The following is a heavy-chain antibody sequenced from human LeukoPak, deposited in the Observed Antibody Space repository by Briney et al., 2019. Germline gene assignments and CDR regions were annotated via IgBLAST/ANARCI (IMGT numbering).Heavy chain of an antibody. J-gene: IGHJ4*02. V-gene: IGHV3-33*08. CDR3: ARSFGGTYYFDY. Sequence: PGGSLRLSCAASGFTFTNYAMHWIRQTPGKGLEWVAVIGYDGVHKYYADSVKGRFTISRDNAKNTLFLQMHSLRADDTAVYYCARSFGGTYYFDYWGQGTLVTVSS. CDR1: GFTFTNYA. CDR2: IGYDGVHK. D-gene: IGHD1-26*01.